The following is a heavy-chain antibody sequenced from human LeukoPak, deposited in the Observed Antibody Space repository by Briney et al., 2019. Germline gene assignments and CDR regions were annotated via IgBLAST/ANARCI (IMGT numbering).Heavy chain of an antibody. D-gene: IGHD6-19*01. CDR1: RYTFTSYP. J-gene: IGHJ4*02. CDR3: ARQGFDASGLYYRGLDY. V-gene: IGHV7-4-1*02. Sequence: GASVKVSCKASRYTFTSYPMNWVRQAPGQGLEWMGWINTNTGHPTYAQAFTGRFVFSLDTSVSTVYLQINNLKAEDTAVYYCARQGFDASGLYYRGLDYWGQGALITVSS. CDR2: INTNTGHP.